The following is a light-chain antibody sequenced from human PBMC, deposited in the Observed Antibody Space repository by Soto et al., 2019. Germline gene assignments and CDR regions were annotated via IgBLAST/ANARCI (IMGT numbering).Light chain of an antibody. Sequence: QSVLTQPPSVSGAPGQRVTIACTGSNSNIGAGYHVHGYQQRPGTAAQILIHGNCNRPSGVPDRFSGSTSVTSPSPDIPRLQAEDEADYYSQSYDSSLSGCVFGTGTKGTVL. CDR1: NSNIGAGYH. CDR3: QSYDSSLSGCV. J-gene: IGLJ1*01. CDR2: GNC. V-gene: IGLV1-40*01.